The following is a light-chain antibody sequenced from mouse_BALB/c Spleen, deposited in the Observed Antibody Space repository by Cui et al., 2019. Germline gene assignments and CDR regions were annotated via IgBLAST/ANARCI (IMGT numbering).Light chain of an antibody. CDR1: GNIHNH. J-gene: IGKJ4*01. V-gene: IGKV12-41*01. CDR3: QHFWSTPFT. Sequence: DIQMTQSPASLSASVGETVTITCRKSGNIHNHLAWYQQKQGKAPQLLVYNAKTLADGVPSRFRRSGSGTQYSPKSNSLQPEDFGSSYCQHFWSTPFTFGSGTKLEIK. CDR2: NAK.